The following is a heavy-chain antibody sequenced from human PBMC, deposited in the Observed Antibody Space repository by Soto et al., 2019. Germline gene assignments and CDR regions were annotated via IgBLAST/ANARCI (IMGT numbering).Heavy chain of an antibody. CDR3: AKSRGGTANGMDV. CDR2: ISWNSGTI. D-gene: IGHD2-15*01. J-gene: IGHJ6*02. Sequence: EVQLVESGGGLVQPGRSLRLSCAASGFTFDEYGMHWVWQAPGKGLEWVSGISWNSGTIGYADSVKGRFTISRDNAKNSLYLQMNSLRDEDTAFYYCAKSRGGTANGMDVWGQGTTVTVSS. V-gene: IGHV3-9*01. CDR1: GFTFDEYG.